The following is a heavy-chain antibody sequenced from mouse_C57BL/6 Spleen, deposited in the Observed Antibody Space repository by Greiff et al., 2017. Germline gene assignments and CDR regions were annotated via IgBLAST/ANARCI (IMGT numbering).Heavy chain of an antibody. Sequence: VQLKESGGGLVKPGGSLKLSCAASGFTFSDYGMHWVRQAPEKGLEWVAYISSGSSTIYYADTVKGRFTISRDNAKNTLFLQMTSLRSENTAMYYCARGYYGSTLYYCDYWGQGTTLTVSS. D-gene: IGHD1-1*01. CDR2: ISSGSSTI. CDR3: ARGYYGSTLYYCDY. V-gene: IGHV5-17*01. CDR1: GFTFSDYG. J-gene: IGHJ2*01.